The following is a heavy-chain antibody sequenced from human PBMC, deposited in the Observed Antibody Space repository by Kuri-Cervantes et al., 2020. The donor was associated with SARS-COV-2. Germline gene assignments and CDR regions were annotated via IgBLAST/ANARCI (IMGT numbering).Heavy chain of an antibody. CDR3: AKKGDYSNYAERPHYYYYYMDV. J-gene: IGHJ6*03. CDR2: IRYDGSNK. V-gene: IGHV3-30*02. D-gene: IGHD4-11*01. CDR1: GFTFSSYG. Sequence: GESLKISCAASGFTFSSYGMHWVRQAPGKGLEWVAFIRYDGSNKYYADSVKGRFTISRDNSKNTLYLQMNSLRAEDTAVYYCAKKGDYSNYAERPHYYYYYMDVWGKGTTVTDSS.